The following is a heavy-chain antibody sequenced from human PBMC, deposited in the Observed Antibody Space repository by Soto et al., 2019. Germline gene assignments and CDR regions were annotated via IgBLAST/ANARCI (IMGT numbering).Heavy chain of an antibody. J-gene: IGHJ4*02. CDR3: AKDRQYSSGRYAPFDY. Sequence: GGSLRLSCAASGFTFSSYAMSWVRQAPGKGLEWVSAISGSGGSTYYADSVKGRFTISRDNSKNTLYLQMNSLRAEDTAVYYCAKDRQYSSGRYAPFDYWGQGTLVTVSS. CDR1: GFTFSSYA. V-gene: IGHV3-23*01. CDR2: ISGSGGST. D-gene: IGHD6-19*01.